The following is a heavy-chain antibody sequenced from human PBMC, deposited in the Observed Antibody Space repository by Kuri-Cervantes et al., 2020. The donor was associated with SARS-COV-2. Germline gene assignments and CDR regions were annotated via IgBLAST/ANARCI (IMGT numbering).Heavy chain of an antibody. V-gene: IGHV3-7*01. CDR3: ARGKAEITMIVVVITSGSYYFDY. J-gene: IGHJ4*02. D-gene: IGHD3-22*01. CDR2: IKQDGSEK. CDR1: GLTLSSYW. Sequence: GGSLRLPCEASGLTLSSYWMSWVRQAPGKGLEWVANIKQDGSEKYYVDSVKGRFTSSRDNAKNSLYLQMNSLRAEDTAVYYCARGKAEITMIVVVITSGSYYFDYWGQGTLVTVSS.